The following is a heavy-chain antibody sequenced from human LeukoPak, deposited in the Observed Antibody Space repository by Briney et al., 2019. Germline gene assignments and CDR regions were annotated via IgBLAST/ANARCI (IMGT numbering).Heavy chain of an antibody. V-gene: IGHV3-30*04. J-gene: IGHJ4*02. CDR3: AREIIIVRGVNY. CDR2: ISYDGSNT. D-gene: IGHD3-10*01. Sequence: GGSLGLSCAASGFTFGTYAMHWVRQAPGKGLEWVAFISYDGSNTYYADSVKGRFTISRDNSKNTLYLQMNSLRAEDTAVYFCAREIIIVRGVNYWGQGTLVTVSS. CDR1: GFTFGTYA.